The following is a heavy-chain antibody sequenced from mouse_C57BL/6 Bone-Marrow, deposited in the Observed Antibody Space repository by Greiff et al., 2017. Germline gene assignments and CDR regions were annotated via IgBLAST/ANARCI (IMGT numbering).Heavy chain of an antibody. Sequence: EVKLVESGPGLVKPSQSLSLTCSVTGYSITSGYYCYWIRPFPGNKQVLMGYISYDGSNNYNASLKNRISITSDTPKNQFFLKLNSVTTEDTATYYCAREGIYYDYDWFAYCDQGTLVTVSA. CDR3: AREGIYYDYDWFAY. V-gene: IGHV3-6*01. J-gene: IGHJ3*01. CDR2: ISYDGSN. D-gene: IGHD2-4*01. CDR1: GYSITSGYY.